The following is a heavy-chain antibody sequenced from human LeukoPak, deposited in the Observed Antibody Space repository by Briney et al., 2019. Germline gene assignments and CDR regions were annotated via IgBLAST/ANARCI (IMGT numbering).Heavy chain of an antibody. J-gene: IGHJ4*02. Sequence: GGSLRLSCAASGFTFGSFSMNWVRQAPGKGLEWVSSICSSSSYIYYADSVKGRFTVSRDNAQNSLYLQMNSLRAEDTAVYYCARKSVAGSLLGDLDYWGQGTLVTVSS. CDR2: ICSSSSYI. CDR1: GFTFGSFS. D-gene: IGHD6-19*01. CDR3: ARKSVAGSLLGDLDY. V-gene: IGHV3-21*01.